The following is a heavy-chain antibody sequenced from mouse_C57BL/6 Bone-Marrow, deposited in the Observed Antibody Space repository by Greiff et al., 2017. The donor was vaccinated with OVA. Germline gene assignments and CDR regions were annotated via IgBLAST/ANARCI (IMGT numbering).Heavy chain of an antibody. J-gene: IGHJ1*03. CDR1: GYTFTDYN. D-gene: IGHD1-1*01. V-gene: IGHV1-18*01. Sequence: VQLQQSGPELVKPGASVKIPCKASGYTFTDYNMDWVKQSHGKSLEWIGDINPNNGGTIYNQKFKGKATLTVDQSSSTAYMELRSLTSEDTAVYYCARAYYYGSSYGYFDVWGTGTTVTVSS. CDR3: ARAYYYGSSYGYFDV. CDR2: INPNNGGT.